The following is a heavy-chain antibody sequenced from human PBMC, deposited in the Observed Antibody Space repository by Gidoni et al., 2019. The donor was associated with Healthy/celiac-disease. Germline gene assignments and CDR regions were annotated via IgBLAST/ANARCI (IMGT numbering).Heavy chain of an antibody. V-gene: IGHV3-23*01. J-gene: IGHJ4*02. D-gene: IGHD3-22*01. CDR1: GVTFSSYA. Sequence: EVQLLESGGGLVQPGGSLRRSCAAAGVTFSSYAMSWVRQAPGKGLEWVSAISGSGGSTYYADSVKGRFTISSDNSKNTLYLQMTSLRAEDTAVYYCAKPPPDYYDSSGYPLSYWGQGTLVTVSS. CDR2: ISGSGGST. CDR3: AKPPPDYYDSSGYPLSY.